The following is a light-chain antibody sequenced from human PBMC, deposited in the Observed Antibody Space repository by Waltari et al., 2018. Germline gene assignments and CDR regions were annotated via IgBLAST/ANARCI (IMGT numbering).Light chain of an antibody. CDR1: SSDVGNYNL. CDR3: CSYAGHSTYV. J-gene: IGLJ1*01. CDR2: EVS. V-gene: IGLV2-23*02. Sequence: QSALTQPASVSGSPGQSITISCTGTSSDVGNYNLVSWYQQHPGKAPKRMIYEVSQRPSGVSIRFSGSKSSNTASLTISGLQPEDETDYYCCSYAGHSTYVFGTGTKVTVL.